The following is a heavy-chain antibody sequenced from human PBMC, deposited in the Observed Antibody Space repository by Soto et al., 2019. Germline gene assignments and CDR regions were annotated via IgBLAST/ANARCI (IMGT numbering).Heavy chain of an antibody. J-gene: IGHJ4*02. D-gene: IGHD6-6*01. Sequence: QVQLVQSGAEVKKPGASVKVSCKASGYTFTSYGIRWVRQAPGQGLEWMGWISASNGNTNYAQKRQGRVPMTTDSSTSTAYMEVRSLRSDYTAVYYCARDSIPARRGEEIFDYWGQGTLVTVSS. CDR2: ISASNGNT. V-gene: IGHV1-18*01. CDR3: ARDSIPARRGEEIFDY. CDR1: GYTFTSYG.